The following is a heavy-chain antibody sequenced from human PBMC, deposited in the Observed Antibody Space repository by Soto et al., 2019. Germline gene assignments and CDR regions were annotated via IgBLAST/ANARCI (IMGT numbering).Heavy chain of an antibody. CDR3: ARAPPIAAIGTGWRVPNAFDI. Sequence: QVQLQESGPGLVKPSQTLSLTCTVSGGSISSGGYYWSWIRQHPGKGLEWIGYIYYSGSTYYNPSLKSRVTISVDTSKNQFSLKLSSVTAADTAVYCCARAPPIAAIGTGWRVPNAFDIWGQGTMVTVSS. CDR1: GGSISSGGYY. CDR2: IYYSGST. J-gene: IGHJ3*02. V-gene: IGHV4-31*03. D-gene: IGHD2-2*01.